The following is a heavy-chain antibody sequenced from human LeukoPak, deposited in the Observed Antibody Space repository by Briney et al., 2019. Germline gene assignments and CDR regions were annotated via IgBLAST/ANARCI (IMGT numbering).Heavy chain of an antibody. CDR2: IIPILGIA. CDR1: GGTFSSYA. V-gene: IGHV1-69*04. D-gene: IGHD3-3*01. CDR3: ARDKYYDFWSGYHPHFDY. J-gene: IGHJ4*02. Sequence: ASVKVSCKASGGTFSSYAISWVRQVPGQGLEWMGRIIPILGIANYAQKFQGRVTITADKSTSTAYMELSSLRSEDTAVYYCARDKYYDFWSGYHPHFDYWGQGTLVTVSS.